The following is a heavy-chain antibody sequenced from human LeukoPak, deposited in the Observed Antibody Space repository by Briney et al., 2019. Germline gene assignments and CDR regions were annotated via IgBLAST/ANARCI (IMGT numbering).Heavy chain of an antibody. D-gene: IGHD3-10*01. CDR3: AKDLRGVGPLSY. J-gene: IGHJ4*02. CDR1: GFTFNSFA. CDR2: ISGSGGST. V-gene: IGHV3-23*01. Sequence: GGSLRLSCAASGFTFNSFAMTWARQAPGKGLEWVSAISGSGGSTYYADSVKGRFTISRDNSKNTLYLQMNSLRAEDTAVYYCAKDLRGVGPLSYWGQGTLITVSS.